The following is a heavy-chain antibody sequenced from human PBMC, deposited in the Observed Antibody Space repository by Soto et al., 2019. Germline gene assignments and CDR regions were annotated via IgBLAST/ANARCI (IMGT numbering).Heavy chain of an antibody. Sequence: EVQLVESGGGLVQPGGSLRLSCAASGFIFSSYEMNWVRQAPGKGLGWVSYISSSGNTIYYADSVKGRFTISRDNAKNSLYLQMNSLRAEDTAVYYCARAITTFGVVISYYFDYWGQGALVTVSS. D-gene: IGHD3-3*01. CDR2: ISSSGNTI. J-gene: IGHJ4*02. CDR3: ARAITTFGVVISYYFDY. CDR1: GFIFSSYE. V-gene: IGHV3-48*03.